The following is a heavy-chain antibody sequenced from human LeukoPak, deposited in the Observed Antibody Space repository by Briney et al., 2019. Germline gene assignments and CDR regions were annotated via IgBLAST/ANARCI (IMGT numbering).Heavy chain of an antibody. J-gene: IGHJ4*02. CDR3: ARYRGHSSLDY. Sequence: GGSLRLSCAASGFTFSGYSMNWVRQAPGKGLEWVSSISISSNYIYYTDSVKGRCTISRDNGKNSLYLQMNSLRAEDTAVYYCARYRGHSSLDYWGQGTLVTVSS. V-gene: IGHV3-21*01. CDR1: GFTFSGYS. CDR2: ISISSNYI. D-gene: IGHD6-13*01.